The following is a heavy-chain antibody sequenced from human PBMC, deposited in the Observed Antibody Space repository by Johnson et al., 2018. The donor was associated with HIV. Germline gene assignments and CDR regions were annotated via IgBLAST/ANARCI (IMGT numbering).Heavy chain of an antibody. CDR3: AKDEGSGYSYDAFDI. D-gene: IGHD3-3*01. V-gene: IGHV3-30*02. J-gene: IGHJ3*02. CDR2: IRYDGSNK. Sequence: VQLVESGGGVVQPGGSLRLSCAASGFTFSSYGMHWVRQAPGKGLEWVAFIRYDGSNKYYADSVKGRFTISRDNSKNTLYLQMNSLRAEDTAVYYCAKDEGSGYSYDAFDIWGQGTMVTVSS. CDR1: GFTFSSYG.